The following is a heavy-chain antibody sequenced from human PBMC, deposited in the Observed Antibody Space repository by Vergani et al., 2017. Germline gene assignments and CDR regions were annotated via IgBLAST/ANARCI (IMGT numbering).Heavy chain of an antibody. J-gene: IGHJ4*02. CDR1: GFTFSDYY. V-gene: IGHV3-11*05. D-gene: IGHD3-9*01. CDR2: ISSSSSYT. CDR3: AKDPDWLLFPTYYFDY. Sequence: QVQLVESGGGLVKPGGSLRLSCAASGFTFSDYYMSWIRQAPGKGLEWVSYISSSSSYTNYADSVKGRFTISRDNAKNTLYLQMNSLRAEDTAVYYCAKDPDWLLFPTYYFDYWGQGTLVTVSS.